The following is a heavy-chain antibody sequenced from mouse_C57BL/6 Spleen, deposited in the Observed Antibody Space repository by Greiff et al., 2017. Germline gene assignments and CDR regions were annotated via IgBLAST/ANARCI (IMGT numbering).Heavy chain of an antibody. D-gene: IGHD2-2*01. V-gene: IGHV1-80*01. CDR3: ARWGYDGRFAY. J-gene: IGHJ3*01. Sequence: QVQLQQSGAELVKPGASVKISCKASGYAFSSYWLNWVKQRPGKGLEWIGQIYPGDGDTNYNGKFKGKATLTADKSSSTAYMQLSSLTSEDSAVYFCARWGYDGRFAYWGQGTLVTVSA. CDR1: GYAFSSYW. CDR2: IYPGDGDT.